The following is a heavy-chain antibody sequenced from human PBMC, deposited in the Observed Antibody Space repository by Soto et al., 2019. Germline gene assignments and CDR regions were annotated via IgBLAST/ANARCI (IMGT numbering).Heavy chain of an antibody. CDR1: GYSFTSYW. V-gene: IGHV5-51*01. CDR2: IYPGDSDT. Sequence: GESLKISCKGSGYSFTSYWIGWVRQMPGKGLEWMGIIYPGDSDTRYSPSFQGQVTISADKSISTAYLQWSSLKASDTAMYYCARETAAGTTEINYFDYWGQGTLVTVSS. CDR3: ARETAAGTTEINYFDY. J-gene: IGHJ4*02. D-gene: IGHD6-13*01.